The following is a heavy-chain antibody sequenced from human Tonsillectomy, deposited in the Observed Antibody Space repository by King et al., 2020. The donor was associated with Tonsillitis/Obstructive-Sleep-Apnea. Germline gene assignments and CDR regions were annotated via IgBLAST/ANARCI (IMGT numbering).Heavy chain of an antibody. D-gene: IGHD3-22*01. V-gene: IGHV1-18*01. CDR3: ARVRNYDSSGYYVPLYFDY. CDR1: GYTFTSYG. CDR2: ISTYNGNT. Sequence: QLVQSGAEVKKPGASVKVSCRTSGYTFTSYGINWVRQAPGQGLEWMGWISTYNGNTNYAQKLQGRVTVTTDTSTSTAYMELRSLRSDDTAVYYCARVRNYDSSGYYVPLYFDYWGQGTLVTVSS. J-gene: IGHJ4*02.